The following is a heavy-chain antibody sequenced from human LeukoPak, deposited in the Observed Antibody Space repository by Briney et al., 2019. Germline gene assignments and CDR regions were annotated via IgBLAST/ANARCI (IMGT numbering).Heavy chain of an antibody. J-gene: IGHJ4*02. CDR3: STYDYSKVFDY. CDR1: GFXFSSYS. CDR2: IKTTTDGGTT. D-gene: IGHD3-16*01. Sequence: GGSLRLSCAASGFXFSSYSINWVRQAPGKGLEWVGRIKTTTDGGTTEYAAPVKGRFTISRDDSKNTLYLQMNSLKTEDTAVYYCSTYDYSKVFDYWGQGTLVTVSS. V-gene: IGHV3-15*01.